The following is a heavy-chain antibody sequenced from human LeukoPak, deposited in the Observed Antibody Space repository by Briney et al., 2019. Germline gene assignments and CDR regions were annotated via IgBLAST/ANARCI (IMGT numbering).Heavy chain of an antibody. D-gene: IGHD3-22*01. J-gene: IGHJ3*02. V-gene: IGHV3-43*02. CDR1: GFTFEDYA. Sequence: PGGSLRLSCAASGFTFEDYAMHWVRQAPGKGLEWVSLISGDGGSTYYADSVKGRFTISRDNSKNSLYLQMNSRRTEDTALYYCAKAEDTMIVEGAFDIWGQGTMVTVSS. CDR2: ISGDGGST. CDR3: AKAEDTMIVEGAFDI.